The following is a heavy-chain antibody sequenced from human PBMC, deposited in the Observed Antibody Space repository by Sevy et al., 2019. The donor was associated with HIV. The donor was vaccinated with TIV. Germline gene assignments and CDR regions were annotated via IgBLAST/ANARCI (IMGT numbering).Heavy chain of an antibody. CDR3: GRATRRYSSGGAAFDI. Sequence: GGSLRLSCAASGFTFSSYWMHWVRQAPGKGLVWVSRINSDGSSTSYADSVKGRFTISRDNAKNTLYLQMNSLRGEDTAVYYCGRATRRYSSGGAAFDIWGQGKMVTVSS. CDR2: INSDGSST. D-gene: IGHD6-19*01. V-gene: IGHV3-74*01. CDR1: GFTFSSYW. J-gene: IGHJ3*02.